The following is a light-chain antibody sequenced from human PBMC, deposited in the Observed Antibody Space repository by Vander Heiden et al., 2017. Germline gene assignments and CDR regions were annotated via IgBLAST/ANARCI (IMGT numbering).Light chain of an antibody. CDR2: DAS. CDR3: QQYNSYWWT. Sequence: DIQMTPSPSTLSASVGDRVTITCRASQSISSWLAWYQQKPGKAPKLLIYDASSLESGVPSRFSGSGSGTEFTLTISSLQPDDFATYYCQQYNSYWWTFGQGTKVEIK. V-gene: IGKV1-5*01. CDR1: QSISSW. J-gene: IGKJ1*01.